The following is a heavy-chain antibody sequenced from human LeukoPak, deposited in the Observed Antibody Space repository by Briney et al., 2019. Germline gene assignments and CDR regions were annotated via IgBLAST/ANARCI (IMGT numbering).Heavy chain of an antibody. J-gene: IGHJ6*03. CDR3: ARVDGYSYAEYYYYYYMDV. Sequence: ASVKVSCKASGYTFTSYDINWVRQATGQGLEWMGWMNPNSGNTGYAQKFQGRVTITRNTSISTAYMELSSLRSEDTAVYYCARVDGYSYAEYYYYYYMDVWGKGTTVTVSS. CDR2: MNPNSGNT. V-gene: IGHV1-8*03. CDR1: GYTFTSYD. D-gene: IGHD5-18*01.